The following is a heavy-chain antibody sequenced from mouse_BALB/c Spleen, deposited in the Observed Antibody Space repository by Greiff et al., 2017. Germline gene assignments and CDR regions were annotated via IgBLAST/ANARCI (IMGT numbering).Heavy chain of an antibody. CDR2: ISDGGSYT. D-gene: IGHD1-1*02. V-gene: IGHV5-4*02. Sequence: DVMLVESGGGLVKPGGSLKLSCAASGFTFSDYYMYWVRQTPEKRLEWVATISDGGSYTYYPDSVKGRFTISRDNAKNNLYLQMSSLKSEDTAMYYCARGWLGAMDYWGQGTSVTVSS. CDR1: GFTFSDYY. CDR3: ARGWLGAMDY. J-gene: IGHJ4*01.